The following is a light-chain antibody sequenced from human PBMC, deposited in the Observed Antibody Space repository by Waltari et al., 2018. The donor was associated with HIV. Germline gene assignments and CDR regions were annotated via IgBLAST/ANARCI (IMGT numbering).Light chain of an antibody. CDR2: GAS. J-gene: IGKJ2*01. CDR1: QSVSSN. CDR3: QQYNTWPPRN. V-gene: IGKV3-15*01. Sequence: EIVMTQSPATLSVSPGERATLSCRASQSVSSNLAWYQQKPGQAPRLLIYGASTRATGIPARFSGSGSGTEFTLTISSLQSEDFAVYYCQQYNTWPPRNFGQGTKLEIK.